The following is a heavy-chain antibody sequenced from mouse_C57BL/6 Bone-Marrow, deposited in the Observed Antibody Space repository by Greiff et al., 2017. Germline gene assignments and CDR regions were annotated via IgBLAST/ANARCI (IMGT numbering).Heavy chain of an antibody. V-gene: IGHV1-82*01. CDR3: ARCSFAY. CDR2: IYPGDGDT. Sequence: QVQLKESGPELVKPGASVKISCNASGYAFSSSWMNWVKQRPGKGLEWIGRIYPGDGDTNYNGKFKGKATLTADKSSSTAYMQLSSLTSEDSAVYFCARCSFAYWGQGTLVTVSA. J-gene: IGHJ3*01. CDR1: GYAFSSSW.